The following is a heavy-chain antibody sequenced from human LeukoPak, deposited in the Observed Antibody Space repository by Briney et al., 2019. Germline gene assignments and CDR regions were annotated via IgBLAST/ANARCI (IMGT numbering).Heavy chain of an antibody. Sequence: GGSLRLSCAASGFTFSSYAMHWVRQAPGKGLEWVAVISYDGSNKYYADSVKGRFTISRDNSKNTLYLQMNSLRAEDTAVYYCARDRHYCGSGSESWFDPWGQGTLVTVSS. CDR2: ISYDGSNK. V-gene: IGHV3-30*01. CDR3: ARDRHYCGSGSESWFDP. CDR1: GFTFSSYA. D-gene: IGHD3-10*01. J-gene: IGHJ5*02.